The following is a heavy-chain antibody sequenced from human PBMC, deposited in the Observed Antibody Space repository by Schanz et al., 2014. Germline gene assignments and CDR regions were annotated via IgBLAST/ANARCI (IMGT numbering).Heavy chain of an antibody. CDR2: IYDSGNT. D-gene: IGHD3-10*01. V-gene: IGHV4-31*02. J-gene: IGHJ6*02. CDR1: GGYY. CDR3: ARAKRFGDMDV. Sequence: GGYYWNWIRQHPGKGLEWIGYIYDSGNTYYNPSLKSRVTMSIDTSENQFSLNLRSVTGADTAVYYCARAKRFGDMDVWGQGTTVTVSS.